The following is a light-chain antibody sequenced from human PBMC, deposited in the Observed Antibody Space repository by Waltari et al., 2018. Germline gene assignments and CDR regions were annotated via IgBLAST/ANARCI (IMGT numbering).Light chain of an antibody. CDR3: QQRSNWPPLT. CDR2: DAS. V-gene: IGKV3-11*01. J-gene: IGKJ4*01. CDR1: QSVSSH. Sequence: EIVLTQSPATLSLSPGDRAPLPCRASQSVSSHLAWYQQKPGQAPRLLIYDASNRATGVPVRFSGSGSGTDFTLTISSLEPEDFAVYYCQQRSNWPPLTFGGGTKVEIK.